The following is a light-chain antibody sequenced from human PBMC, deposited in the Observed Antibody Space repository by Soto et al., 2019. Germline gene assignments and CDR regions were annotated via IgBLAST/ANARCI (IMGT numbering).Light chain of an antibody. CDR3: GTWDSSLSVVV. Sequence: QSALTQPPSVSAAPGQKVTISCSGSNSNIGNNYVSWYRQLPGTAPKLLIYDNDKRPSGIPDRFSGSKSGTSATLGITGLQTGDEADYYCGTWDSSLSVVVFGGGTKLTVL. V-gene: IGLV1-51*01. CDR1: NSNIGNNY. CDR2: DND. J-gene: IGLJ2*01.